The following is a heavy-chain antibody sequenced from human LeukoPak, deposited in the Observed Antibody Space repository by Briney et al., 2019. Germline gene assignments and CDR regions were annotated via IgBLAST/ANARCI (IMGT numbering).Heavy chain of an antibody. CDR3: AKDNHLPL. D-gene: IGHD1-14*01. Sequence: GGSLRLSCEASGFTLCHYWIIWVRQAPGKGLEWVANIKQDGTKTYYVDSVKGRFTISRDNAKNSVYLQMNRLRAEDTAVYFLAKDNHLPLRGQGTLVSVSS. V-gene: IGHV3-7*04. J-gene: IGHJ4*02. CDR1: GFTLCHYW. CDR2: IKQDGTKT.